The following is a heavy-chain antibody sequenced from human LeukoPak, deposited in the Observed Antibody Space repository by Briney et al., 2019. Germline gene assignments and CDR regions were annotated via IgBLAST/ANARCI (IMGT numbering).Heavy chain of an antibody. CDR3: AKGQQWSDY. D-gene: IGHD6-19*01. V-gene: IGHV3-30*04. CDR1: GFTFSSYA. J-gene: IGHJ4*02. CDR2: ISYDGSNK. Sequence: GGSLRLSCAASGFTFSSYAMHWVRQAPGKGLEWVAVISYDGSNKYYADSVKGRFTISRDNSKNTLYLQMNSLRAGDTAVYYCAKGQQWSDYWGQGTLVTVSS.